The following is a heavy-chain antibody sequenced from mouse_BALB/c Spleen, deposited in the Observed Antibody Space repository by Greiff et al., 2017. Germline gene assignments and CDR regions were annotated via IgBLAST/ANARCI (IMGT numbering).Heavy chain of an antibody. CDR3: ASSTGSWDD. Sequence: VQLLQSGAGLAKPGASVKMSCKASGYTFTSYWMHWVRQRPGKGLEWIGYINPSTGYTQYTKKFKDKTTLAADKSSITAYMQLSSLTSEDSAFYDRASSTGSWDDWGQGTTLTVSS. CDR2: INPSTGYT. V-gene: IGHV1-7*01. J-gene: IGHJ2*01. D-gene: IGHD4-1*01. CDR1: GYTFTSYW.